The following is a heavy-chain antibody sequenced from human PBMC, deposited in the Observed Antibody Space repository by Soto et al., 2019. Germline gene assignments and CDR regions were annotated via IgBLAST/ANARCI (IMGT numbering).Heavy chain of an antibody. CDR3: ARHVGGGSVLYYYYMDV. Sequence: QLQLQESGPGLVKPSETLSLTCTVSGGSISRSSYYWGWIRQPPGKGLEWIGSMYYGGSSYYNLSLKSRVTISVDTSKNQLSLKVSSVTAADPAVYYCARHVGGGSVLYYYYMDVWGKGTTVTVSS. CDR1: GGSISRSSYY. V-gene: IGHV4-39*01. CDR2: MYYGGSS. J-gene: IGHJ6*03. D-gene: IGHD3-3*01.